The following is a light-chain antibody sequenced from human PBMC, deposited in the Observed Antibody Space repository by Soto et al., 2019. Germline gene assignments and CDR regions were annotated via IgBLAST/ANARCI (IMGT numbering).Light chain of an antibody. Sequence: IQMTQSPSTLSASVGDRVTITCRASQGLSGWLAWYQQKPGKAPKLLIYKTSSLESGVPSRFSGSGSGTEFTLTIRSLQPYDFATYYCLQYNSLYTFGQGTKLEIK. V-gene: IGKV1-5*03. J-gene: IGKJ2*01. CDR3: LQYNSLYT. CDR2: KTS. CDR1: QGLSGW.